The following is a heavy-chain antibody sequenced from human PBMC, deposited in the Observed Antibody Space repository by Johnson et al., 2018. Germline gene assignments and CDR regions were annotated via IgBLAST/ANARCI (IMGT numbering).Heavy chain of an antibody. CDR2: ISSSSGII. D-gene: IGHD4-17*01. V-gene: IGHV3-48*02. Sequence: EVQLVESGGGLVQPGWSLRLACGASGFTFNNYGMNWVRQAPGMGLEWIESISSSSGIINYADSVKGRCTISGDNAKKSLYLQMNSLRDEDTAVYYCATSPVTPQGDYCYGIDVWGQGTTVTVSS. CDR3: ATSPVTPQGDYCYGIDV. CDR1: GFTFNNYG. J-gene: IGHJ6*02.